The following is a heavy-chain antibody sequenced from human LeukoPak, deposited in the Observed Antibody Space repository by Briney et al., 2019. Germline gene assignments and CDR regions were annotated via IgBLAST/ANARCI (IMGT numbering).Heavy chain of an antibody. V-gene: IGHV1-2*02. D-gene: IGHD6-13*01. Sequence: ASVEVSCKASGYTFTGYYMHWVRQAPGQGLEWMGWINPNSGGTNYAQKFQGRVTMTRDTSISTAYMELSRLRSDDTAVYYCARDRSSSRFGYYYYGMDVWGQGTTVTVSS. CDR1: GYTFTGYY. CDR3: ARDRSSSRFGYYYYGMDV. J-gene: IGHJ6*02. CDR2: INPNSGGT.